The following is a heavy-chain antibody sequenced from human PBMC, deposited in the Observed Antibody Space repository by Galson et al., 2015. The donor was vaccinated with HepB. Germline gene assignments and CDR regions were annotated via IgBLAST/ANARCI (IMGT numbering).Heavy chain of an antibody. CDR1: GYTFSTYS. CDR2: ISPYNRDT. J-gene: IGHJ5*02. V-gene: IGHV1-18*01. Sequence: SVKVSCKASGYTFSTYSITWVRQAPGQGLEWMGWISPYNRDTKYARKFQGRVTMTTDTFTSTAYMELRSLRSDDTALYYCARGALVGLVGGSQNNWFAPWGQGTRVTVS. D-gene: IGHD2-15*01. CDR3: ARGALVGLVGGSQNNWFAP.